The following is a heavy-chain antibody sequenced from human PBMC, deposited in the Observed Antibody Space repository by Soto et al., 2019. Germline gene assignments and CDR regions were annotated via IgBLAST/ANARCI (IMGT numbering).Heavy chain of an antibody. CDR2: FYYSGST. CDR3: ARISVASRYMDV. Sequence: ETLSLTCTVSGGSISSSSYYWGWIRQSPGKGLEWIGSFYYSGSTYYSPSLRSRVTISGDTSRKQISLRLSSVTAADTAVYYCARISVASRYMDVWGKGTTVTVSS. D-gene: IGHD5-12*01. CDR1: GGSISSSSYY. J-gene: IGHJ6*03. V-gene: IGHV4-39*01.